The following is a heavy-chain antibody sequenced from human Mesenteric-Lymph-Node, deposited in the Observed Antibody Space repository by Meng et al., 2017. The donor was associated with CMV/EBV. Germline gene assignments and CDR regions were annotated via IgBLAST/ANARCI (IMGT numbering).Heavy chain of an antibody. Sequence: SVKVSCKVSGYTFTELAMHWVRQAPGKGLEWMGGFDPEDGETIYAQKFQGRVTMTEDTSTDTAYMELRNLKSDDTAVYYCAMSSWEYWGQGALVTVSS. CDR2: FDPEDGET. CDR1: GYTFTELA. D-gene: IGHD2-2*01. V-gene: IGHV1-24*01. J-gene: IGHJ4*02. CDR3: AMSSWEY.